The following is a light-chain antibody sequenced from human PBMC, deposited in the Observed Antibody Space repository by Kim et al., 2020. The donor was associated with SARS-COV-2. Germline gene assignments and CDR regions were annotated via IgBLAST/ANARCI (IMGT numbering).Light chain of an antibody. J-gene: IGKJ2*01. CDR3: QQYNSYPYT. CDR1: QSISSW. CDR2: KAS. Sequence: DIQMTQSPSTLSTSMGDRVTITCRASQSISSWLAWYQQKPGKAPKLLIYKASSLESGVPSRFSGSGSGTEFTLTISSLQPDDFATYYCQQYNSYPYTFGQWTKLEI. V-gene: IGKV1-5*03.